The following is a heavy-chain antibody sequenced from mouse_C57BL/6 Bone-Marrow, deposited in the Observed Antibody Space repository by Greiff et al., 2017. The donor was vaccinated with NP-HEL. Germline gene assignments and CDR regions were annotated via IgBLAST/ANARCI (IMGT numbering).Heavy chain of an antibody. CDR2: IYPCSGYT. CDR3: ARCVGTSLAYDD. D-gene: IGHD5-1*01. J-gene: IGHJ2*01. CDR1: GYTFTSYG. Sequence: QVHVQQSGAELARPGASVKLSCKASGYTFTSYGIRWVKQRPGPGLEWIGEIYPCSGYTYYNEKFKGKATLTADKSSSTAYMELRSLTSDDSAVDYCARCVGTSLAYDDRGKVTTLTAAS. V-gene: IGHV1-81*01.